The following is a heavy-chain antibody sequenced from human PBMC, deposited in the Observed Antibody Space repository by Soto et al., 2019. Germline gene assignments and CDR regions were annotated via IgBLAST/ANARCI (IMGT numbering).Heavy chain of an antibody. J-gene: IGHJ4*02. CDR2: ISGGGSNT. Sequence: LRLSCAASGFPFSSYVMSWVRQAPGKGLEWVSGISGGGSNTFYAHSVKGRFTISRDNSKNTLLLQMNSLGAEDTAVYYCAKDSNKYSSSLRGRYFDYWGQGIGVTVSS. D-gene: IGHD4-4*01. V-gene: IGHV3-23*01. CDR3: AKDSNKYSSSLRGRYFDY. CDR1: GFPFSSYV.